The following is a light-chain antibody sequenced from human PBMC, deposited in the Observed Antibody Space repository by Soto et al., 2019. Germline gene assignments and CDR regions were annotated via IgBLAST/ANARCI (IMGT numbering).Light chain of an antibody. CDR1: QPIDTY. CDR2: AAS. CDR3: QQSDVTPIT. J-gene: IGKJ3*01. Sequence: DIQMTQSPSSLSASVGDRVTITCRASQPIDTYLNWYQQKPGKAPNLLIYAASSLQTGVPSRFSGSGSGTDFTLTITSLQPGDFATYFCQQSDVTPITFGPGTKVDIK. V-gene: IGKV1-39*01.